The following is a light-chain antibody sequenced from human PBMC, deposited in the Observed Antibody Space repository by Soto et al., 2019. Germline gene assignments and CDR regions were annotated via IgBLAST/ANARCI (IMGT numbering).Light chain of an antibody. V-gene: IGKV1-5*01. J-gene: IGKJ2*01. CDR3: QQSYDTTYT. CDR2: HAS. CDR1: QSISNW. Sequence: DLQMTQSPSTLPASVGDGVTITRRASQSISNWLAWYQQKPGTAPKVLIYHASNLQSGVPSRFSGSGSGTEFNLTISNLQTEDFATYLCQQSYDTTYTFGQGTKVDIK.